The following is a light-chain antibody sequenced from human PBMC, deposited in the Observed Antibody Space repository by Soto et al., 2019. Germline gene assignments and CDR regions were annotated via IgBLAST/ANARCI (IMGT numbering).Light chain of an antibody. CDR2: DVS. V-gene: IGLV2-14*03. Sequence: QSVLAQPASVSGSPGQSITISCTGSSSDVGAYNYVSWYQQHPGKAPKLMIHDVSNRPSGVSIRFSGSKSGNTASLTISGLQSEDGGDSSTCEFTPISPYVSVT. CDR3: CEFTPISPYV. CDR1: SSDVGAYNY. J-gene: IGLJ1*01.